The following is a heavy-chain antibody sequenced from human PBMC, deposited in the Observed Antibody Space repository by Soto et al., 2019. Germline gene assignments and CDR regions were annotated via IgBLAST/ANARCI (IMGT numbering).Heavy chain of an antibody. CDR2: LYSGGST. Sequence: EVQLVETGGGLIQPGGSLRLSCAASGLTVSSNYMNWVRQAPGKGLEWVSVLYSGGSTHYAGSVKGRFSISRDNSKNTLYLQMNSLRGEDTAVYYCARDRPGDEGDGFDIWGHGTMVTVSS. D-gene: IGHD3-10*01. J-gene: IGHJ3*02. CDR3: ARDRPGDEGDGFDI. V-gene: IGHV3-53*02. CDR1: GLTVSSNY.